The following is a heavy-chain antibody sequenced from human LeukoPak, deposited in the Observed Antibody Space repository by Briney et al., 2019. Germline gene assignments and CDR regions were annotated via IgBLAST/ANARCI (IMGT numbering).Heavy chain of an antibody. J-gene: IGHJ4*02. D-gene: IGHD3-3*01. CDR1: GGSISSSSYY. CDR2: IYYSGST. V-gene: IGHV4-39*07. CDR3: ATPYDFWSGYSY. Sequence: SETLSLTCTVSGGSISSSSYYWGWIRQPPGKGLEWIGSIYYSGSTYYNPSLKSRVTISVDTPKNQFSLKLSSVTAADTAVYYCATPYDFWSGYSYWGQGTLVTVSS.